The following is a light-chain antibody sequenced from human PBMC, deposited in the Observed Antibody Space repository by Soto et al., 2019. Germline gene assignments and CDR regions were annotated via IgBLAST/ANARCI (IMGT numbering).Light chain of an antibody. V-gene: IGKV3-20*01. CDR3: QHDASPPIT. Sequence: EIVLTQSPGTLSLSPGERAALSCRASQSVGKNYLAWYRQKPGQAPRLLIHDASTMATGIPDRISGSGSVTDFTLTINRVEPEDVAVDFGQHDASPPITFGGGT. J-gene: IGKJ4*01. CDR2: DAS. CDR1: QSVGKNY.